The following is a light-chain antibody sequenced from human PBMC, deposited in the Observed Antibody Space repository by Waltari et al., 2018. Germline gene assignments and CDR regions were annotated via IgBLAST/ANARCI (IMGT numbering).Light chain of an antibody. Sequence: QSALTQPASVSGSPGQSITISCTGTSSDVGFYNYVSWYQQHPGKAPKLMIYDVSERPLGVSNRFSGSTSGNTTSLTISGLQAEDEADYYCNSYAGSSSWVFGGGTKLTVL. CDR3: NSYAGSSSWV. J-gene: IGLJ3*02. CDR1: SSDVGFYNY. V-gene: IGLV2-14*01. CDR2: DVS.